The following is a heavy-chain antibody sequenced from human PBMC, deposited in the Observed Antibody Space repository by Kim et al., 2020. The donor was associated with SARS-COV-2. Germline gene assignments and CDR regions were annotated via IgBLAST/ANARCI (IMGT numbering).Heavy chain of an antibody. CDR3: ARDRPPGGYGWFDP. V-gene: IGHV4-59*13. CDR2: IYYSGST. Sequence: SETLSLTCTVSGGSISSYYWSWIRQPPGKGLEWIGYIYYSGSTNYNPSLKSRVTISVDTSKNQFSLKLSSVTAADTAVYYCARDRPPGGYGWFDPWGQGTLVTVSS. J-gene: IGHJ5*02. CDR1: GGSISSYY. D-gene: IGHD6-13*01.